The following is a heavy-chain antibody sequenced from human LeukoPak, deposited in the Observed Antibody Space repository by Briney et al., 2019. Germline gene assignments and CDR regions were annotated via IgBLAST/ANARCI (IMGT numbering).Heavy chain of an antibody. CDR2: ISYDGSEK. J-gene: IGHJ4*02. D-gene: IGHD3-22*01. CDR1: GFTFSTYV. CDR3: AREGNSGYYPY. Sequence: GRSLRLSCAASGFTFSTYVIHWVRQAPGKGLEWVAVISYDGSEKHYADPVKGRFTISRDNSKNTLYLQMSSLRAEDTAMYYCAREGNSGYYPYWGQGILVTVSS. V-gene: IGHV3-30-3*01.